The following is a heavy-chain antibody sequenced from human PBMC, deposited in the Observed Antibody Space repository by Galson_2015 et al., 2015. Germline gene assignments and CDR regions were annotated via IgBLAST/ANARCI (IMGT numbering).Heavy chain of an antibody. V-gene: IGHV3-11*01. J-gene: IGHJ3*02. CDR2: ISSSGSTI. Sequence: SLRLSCAASGFTFSDYYMSWIRQAPGKGLEWVSYISSSGSTIYYADSVKGRFTVSRDKSQNILYLQMDSLRAEDTAVYYCARDVLRTGATAFDIWGQGTMVTVSA. D-gene: IGHD3-16*01. CDR1: GFTFSDYY. CDR3: ARDVLRTGATAFDI.